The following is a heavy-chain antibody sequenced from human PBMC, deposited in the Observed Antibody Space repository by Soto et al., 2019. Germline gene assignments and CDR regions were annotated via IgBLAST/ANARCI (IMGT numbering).Heavy chain of an antibody. J-gene: IGHJ4*02. CDR3: VRQYY. Sequence: SLRLSCAASGFPFSSRWMSWARQVPGKGLEFVANISPDGSGTNDVDSMRGRFTISRDNAKNSLFLQMNSLRVEDTAVYYCVRQYYWGRGTLVTVSS. CDR1: GFPFSSRW. V-gene: IGHV3-7*04. CDR2: ISPDGSGT.